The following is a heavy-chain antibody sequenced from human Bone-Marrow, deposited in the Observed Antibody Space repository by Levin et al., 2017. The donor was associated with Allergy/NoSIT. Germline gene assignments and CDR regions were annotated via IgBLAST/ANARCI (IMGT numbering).Heavy chain of an antibody. J-gene: IGHJ4*02. Sequence: ASVKVSCKASGYNFIGYYMHWVRQAPGRGLECLGWINPNSGDTDYVDKFQGRVTMTRDTSINTAYMELSRLTSNDTAVYYCARAQPTEGDYFDFWGQGTLVTVSS. CDR2: INPNSGDT. CDR3: ARAQPTEGDYFDF. V-gene: IGHV1-2*02. D-gene: IGHD4-17*01. CDR1: GYNFIGYY.